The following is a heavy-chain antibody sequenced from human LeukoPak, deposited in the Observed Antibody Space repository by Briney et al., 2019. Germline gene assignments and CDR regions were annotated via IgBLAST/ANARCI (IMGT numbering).Heavy chain of an antibody. CDR1: GFTFSSYG. D-gene: IGHD5-24*01. Sequence: GRSLRLSCVASGFTFSSYGMHWVRQAPGKGLEWVAVISYDGSNKYYADSVKGRFTISRDNSKDTLNLQMNSLRVEDTAVYYCARDPTLYNPAPYFYYMDVWGTGTTVTVS. CDR2: ISYDGSNK. CDR3: ARDPTLYNPAPYFYYMDV. V-gene: IGHV3-30*03. J-gene: IGHJ6*03.